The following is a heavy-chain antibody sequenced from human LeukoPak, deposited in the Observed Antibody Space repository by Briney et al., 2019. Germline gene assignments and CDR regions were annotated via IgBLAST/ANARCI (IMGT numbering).Heavy chain of an antibody. D-gene: IGHD6-19*01. Sequence: PGGSLRLSCAASGFTFSSYAMSWVRQAPGKGLEWVSAISGSGGSTYYADSVKGRFTISRDNSKNTLYLQMNSLRAEDTAVYYCARHSSVWGDFDYWGQGTLVTVSS. J-gene: IGHJ4*02. CDR2: ISGSGGST. CDR1: GFTFSSYA. V-gene: IGHV3-23*01. CDR3: ARHSSVWGDFDY.